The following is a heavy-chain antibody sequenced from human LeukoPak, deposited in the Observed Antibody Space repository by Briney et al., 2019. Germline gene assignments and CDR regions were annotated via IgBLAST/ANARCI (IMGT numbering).Heavy chain of an antibody. D-gene: IGHD6-19*01. J-gene: IGHJ4*02. V-gene: IGHV4-59*01. CDR3: ARGRAWYTDY. Sequence: SETLSLTCTVSGDSISSYYWSWIRQPPGKGLEWIGYIYYSGSTNYNPSLKSRVTISVDTSKNQFSLKLSSVTAADTAVYYCARGRAWYTDYWGQGTLVTVSS. CDR1: GDSISSYY. CDR2: IYYSGST.